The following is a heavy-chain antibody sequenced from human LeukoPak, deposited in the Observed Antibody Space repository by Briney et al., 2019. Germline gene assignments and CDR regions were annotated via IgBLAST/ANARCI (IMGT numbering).Heavy chain of an antibody. CDR3: ARVGGRWLQLAYFDY. CDR2: IIPIFGTA. V-gene: IGHV1-69*13. J-gene: IGHJ4*02. Sequence: SVKVSCKASGGTFSSYAISWVRQAPGQGLEWMGGIIPIFGTANYAQKFQGRVTITAGESTSTAYMELSSLRSEDTAVYYCARVGGRWLQLAYFDYWGQGTLVTVSS. CDR1: GGTFSSYA. D-gene: IGHD5-24*01.